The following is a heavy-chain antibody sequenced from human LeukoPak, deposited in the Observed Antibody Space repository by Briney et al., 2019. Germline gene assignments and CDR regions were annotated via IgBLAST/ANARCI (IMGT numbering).Heavy chain of an antibody. D-gene: IGHD3-10*01. V-gene: IGHV1-69*05. J-gene: IGHJ4*02. CDR2: IIPIFGTA. Sequence: GASVKVSWKASGGTFSSYAISWVRQAPGQGLEWMGGIIPIFGTANYAQKFQGRVTITTDESTSTAYMELSSLRSEDTAVYYCARRWFTMVRGVPTYYFDYWGQGTLVTVSS. CDR3: ARRWFTMVRGVPTYYFDY. CDR1: GGTFSSYA.